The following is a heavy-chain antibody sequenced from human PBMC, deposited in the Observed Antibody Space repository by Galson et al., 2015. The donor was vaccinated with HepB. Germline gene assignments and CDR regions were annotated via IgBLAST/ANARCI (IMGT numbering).Heavy chain of an antibody. V-gene: IGHV3-49*03. Sequence: SLRLSCATSGFTFGDYAMTWFRQAPGKGLEWVGFIRSKAYGGTPEYAASVKGRFVISRDDSRSIAYLQMNSLKTEDTAIYYCTRDPTTRRNSFDIWGQGTMVTVSS. J-gene: IGHJ3*02. CDR1: GFTFGDYA. CDR2: IRSKAYGGTP. D-gene: IGHD1-7*01. CDR3: TRDPTTRRNSFDI.